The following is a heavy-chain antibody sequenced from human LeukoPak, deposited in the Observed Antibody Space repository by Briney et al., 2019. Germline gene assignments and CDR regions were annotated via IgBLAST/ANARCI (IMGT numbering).Heavy chain of an antibody. V-gene: IGHV3-21*01. CDR3: ARDQRGNIAAAGVSDY. D-gene: IGHD6-13*01. CDR1: GFTFSSYS. J-gene: IGHJ4*02. CDR2: ISSSGNYI. Sequence: GGSLRLSCAASGFTFSSYSMNWVRQAPGKGLEWVSSISSSGNYIYYADSVKGRFTISRDNSKNTLYLQMNSLRAEDTAVYYCARDQRGNIAAAGVSDYWGQGTLVTVSS.